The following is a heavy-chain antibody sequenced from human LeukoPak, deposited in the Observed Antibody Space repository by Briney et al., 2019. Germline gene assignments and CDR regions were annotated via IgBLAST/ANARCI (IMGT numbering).Heavy chain of an antibody. CDR1: GFTFSSYG. D-gene: IGHD3/OR15-3a*01. J-gene: IGHJ4*02. CDR3: ARRSLDGH. Sequence: GGSLRLSCAASGFTFSSYGMNWVRQAPGKGPEWVSGITSGDSTYYADSVKGRFTISRDNSKNTLFLQMNCLRAEDTAVYYCARRSLDGHWGQGTLVTVSS. V-gene: IGHV3-23*01. CDR2: ITSGDST.